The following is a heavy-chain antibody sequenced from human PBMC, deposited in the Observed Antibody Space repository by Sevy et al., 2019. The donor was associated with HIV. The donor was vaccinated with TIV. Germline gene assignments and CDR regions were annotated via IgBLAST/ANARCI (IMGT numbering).Heavy chain of an antibody. Sequence: GGSLRLSCAASGFTVSSNYMSWVRQAPGKGLEWISYIGGTTSNTEYADSVKGRFTISRDNAKNLVYLQMSSLRAEDTAVYYCARDWSYAFDFWGQGIMVTVSS. CDR1: GFTVSSNY. J-gene: IGHJ3*01. V-gene: IGHV3-48*01. CDR2: IGGTTSNT. CDR3: ARDWSYAFDF.